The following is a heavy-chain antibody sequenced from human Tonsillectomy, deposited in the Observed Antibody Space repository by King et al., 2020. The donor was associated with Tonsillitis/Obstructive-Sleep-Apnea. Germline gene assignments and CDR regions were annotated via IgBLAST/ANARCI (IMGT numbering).Heavy chain of an antibody. CDR3: ARVGYGDYVYFQH. CDR2: INAGNGNT. Sequence: QLVQSGAEVKKPGASVKVSCKASGYTFTSYAMHWVRQAPGQRLEWMGWINAGNGNTKYSQKFQGRVTITRNTSASTAYMELSSLRSEDTAVYYCARVGYGDYVYFQHWGQGTLVTVSS. J-gene: IGHJ1*01. CDR1: GYTFTSYA. V-gene: IGHV1-3*01. D-gene: IGHD4-17*01.